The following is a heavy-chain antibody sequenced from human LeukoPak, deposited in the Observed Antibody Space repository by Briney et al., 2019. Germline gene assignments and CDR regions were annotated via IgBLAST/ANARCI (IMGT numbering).Heavy chain of an antibody. J-gene: IGHJ4*02. V-gene: IGHV4-34*01. D-gene: IGHD3-10*01. CDR2: INHSGST. CDR3: ARVQKRITMVRGPLDY. Sequence: SETLSLTCAVYGGSFSGYYWSWIRQPPGKGLEWIGEINHSGSTNYNPSLKSRVTTSVDTSKNQFSLKLSSVTAADTAVYYCARVQKRITMVRGPLDYWGQGTLVTVSS. CDR1: GGSFSGYY.